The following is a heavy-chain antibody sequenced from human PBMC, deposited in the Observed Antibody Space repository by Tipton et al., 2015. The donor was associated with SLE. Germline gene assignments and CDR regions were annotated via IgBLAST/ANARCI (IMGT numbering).Heavy chain of an antibody. CDR3: VREGSGWLHLDY. J-gene: IGHJ4*02. CDR1: GFTFTSNA. CDR2: ITSSGDYT. Sequence: SLRLSCAASGFTFTSNAMSWVRQAPGKGLQWVSVITSSGDYTYYADSVKGRFTISRDNAKNTLYLQMNSLRAEDTAVYFCVREGSGWLHLDYWGQGALVTVSS. V-gene: IGHV3-23*01. D-gene: IGHD3-10*01.